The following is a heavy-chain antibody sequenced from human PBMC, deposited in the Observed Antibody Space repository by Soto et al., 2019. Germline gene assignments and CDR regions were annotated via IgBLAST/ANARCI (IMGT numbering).Heavy chain of an antibody. CDR2: ISYDGNNK. CDR1: GFTFSRYG. Sequence: GGSLRLSCAVSGFTFSRYGMHWVRQAPGKGLGWVAVISYDGNNKYYADSVKGRFTISRDNSKNTLYLQMDSLRAEDTAVYYCAKDSHYDSGSYMFRYNWFGPWGPGTLVTVSS. CDR3: AKDSHYDSGSYMFRYNWFGP. V-gene: IGHV3-30*18. J-gene: IGHJ5*02. D-gene: IGHD3-10*01.